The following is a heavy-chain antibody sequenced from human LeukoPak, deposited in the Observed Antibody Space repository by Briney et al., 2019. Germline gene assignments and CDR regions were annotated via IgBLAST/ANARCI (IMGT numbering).Heavy chain of an antibody. CDR3: AKDMRTGDFWSGYSDY. J-gene: IGHJ4*02. CDR1: GGSFSGYY. V-gene: IGHV3-66*01. D-gene: IGHD3-3*01. CDR2: IYSGGST. Sequence: ETLSLTCAVYGGSFSGYYWSWIRQPPGKGLEWVSVIYSGGSTYYADSVKGRFTISRDNSKNTLYLQMNSLRAEDTAVYYCAKDMRTGDFWSGYSDYWGQGTLVTVSS.